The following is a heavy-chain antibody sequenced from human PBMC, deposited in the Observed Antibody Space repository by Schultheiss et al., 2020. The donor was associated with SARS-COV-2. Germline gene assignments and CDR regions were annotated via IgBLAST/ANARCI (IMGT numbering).Heavy chain of an antibody. CDR1: GFTFSSYS. CDR2: ISSSSSTI. D-gene: IGHD4-11*01. Sequence: GGSLRLSCAASGFTFSSYSMNWVRQAPGKGLEWVSYISSSSSTIYYADSVKGRFTISRDNAKNSRYLQMNSLRDEDTAVYYCARDWGSTVTTSFDYWGQGALVTVAS. CDR3: ARDWGSTVTTSFDY. J-gene: IGHJ4*02. V-gene: IGHV3-48*02.